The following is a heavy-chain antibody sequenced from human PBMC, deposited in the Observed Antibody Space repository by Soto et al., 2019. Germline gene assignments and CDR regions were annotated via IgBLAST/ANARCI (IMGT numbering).Heavy chain of an antibody. CDR3: AVTGSCTNRVCYNNWFDT. Sequence: ASVKVSCKASGYTFTSYAMHWVRQAPGQRLEWMGWINAGNGNTKYSQKFQGRVTITRDTSASTAYMELSSLRSEDTAVYYCAVTGSCTNRVCYNNWFDTWGQGTLVTVSS. CDR2: INAGNGNT. V-gene: IGHV1-3*01. CDR1: GYTFTSYA. D-gene: IGHD2-8*01. J-gene: IGHJ5*02.